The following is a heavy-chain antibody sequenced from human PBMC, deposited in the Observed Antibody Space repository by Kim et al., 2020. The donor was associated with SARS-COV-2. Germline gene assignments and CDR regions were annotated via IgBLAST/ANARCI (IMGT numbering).Heavy chain of an antibody. D-gene: IGHD6-13*01. V-gene: IGHV3-7*04. CDR2: IKQDESEK. Sequence: GGSLRLSCAASGFTFINYWMSWVRQAPGKGLEWVANIKQDESEKYYVDSVKGRFTISIDNAKNSLYLQMNSLRVEDTDVYYCAGGWYGNYYGMDVWGQGATVTVSS. CDR3: AGGWYGNYYGMDV. CDR1: GFTFINYW. J-gene: IGHJ6*02.